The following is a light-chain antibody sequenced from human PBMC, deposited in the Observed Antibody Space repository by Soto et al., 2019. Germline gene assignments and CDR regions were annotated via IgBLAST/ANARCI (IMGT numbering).Light chain of an antibody. V-gene: IGKV3-20*01. J-gene: IGKJ3*01. Sequence: EIVLTQSPGTLSLSPGERATLSCRASQSVYSSYLAWYQQKPGQAPRLLIYAASRRAIGIPDRFSGSGSGTDFTLTISRLEPEDSAVYYCQQYGRSPRVLFTFGPGTKVDIK. CDR1: QSVYSSY. CDR2: AAS. CDR3: QQYGRSPRVLFT.